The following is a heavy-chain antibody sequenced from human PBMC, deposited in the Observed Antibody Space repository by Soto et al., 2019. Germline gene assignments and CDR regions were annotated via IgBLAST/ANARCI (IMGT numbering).Heavy chain of an antibody. J-gene: IGHJ5*02. V-gene: IGHV1-2*04. Sequence: XSVKVSCKASGYTFTGYYMHWVRQAPGQGLEWMGWINPNSGGTNYAQKFQGWVTMTRDTSISTAYMELSRLRSDDTAVYYCARGMTTVTTSPIGWFDPWGQGTLVTVSS. CDR3: ARGMTTVTTSPIGWFDP. CDR1: GYTFTGYY. D-gene: IGHD4-17*01. CDR2: INPNSGGT.